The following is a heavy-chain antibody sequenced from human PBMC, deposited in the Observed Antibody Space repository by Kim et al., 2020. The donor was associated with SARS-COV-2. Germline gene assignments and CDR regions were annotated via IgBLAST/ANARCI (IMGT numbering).Heavy chain of an antibody. J-gene: IGHJ4*02. Sequence: ADSVKGRFTISRDNSKNTLYLQMNSLRAEDTAVYYCEGYYDSSGYYHISYWGQGTLVTVSS. V-gene: IGHV3-30*01. D-gene: IGHD3-22*01. CDR3: EGYYDSSGYYHISY.